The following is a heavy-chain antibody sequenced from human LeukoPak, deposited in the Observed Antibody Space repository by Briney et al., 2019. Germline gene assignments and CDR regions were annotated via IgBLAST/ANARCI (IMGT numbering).Heavy chain of an antibody. CDR1: GFTFSSYG. Sequence: GRSLRLSCAASGFTFSSYGMHWVRQAPGKGLEWVAVISYDGSNKYYADSVKGRFTISRDNSKNTLYLQMNSLRAEDTAVYYCARDQNDILTGYFLPYGTAIFDYWGQGTLVTVSS. J-gene: IGHJ4*02. V-gene: IGHV3-30*03. CDR2: ISYDGSNK. CDR3: ARDQNDILTGYFLPYGTAIFDY. D-gene: IGHD3-9*01.